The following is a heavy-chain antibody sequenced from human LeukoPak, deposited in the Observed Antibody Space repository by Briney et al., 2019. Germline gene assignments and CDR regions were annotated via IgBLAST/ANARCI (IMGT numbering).Heavy chain of an antibody. J-gene: IGHJ4*02. V-gene: IGHV1-2*02. CDR1: VYTFTVYY. Sequence: ASVKVSCEASVYTFTVYYMHWVRQAPGRGLEWMGWINPNTGGTTYAQKFRGRVTVTRDTSISTVYMELSRLTSDDTAVYYCATEGAGGRWAGYWGQGTLVTVSS. CDR3: ATEGAGGRWAGY. D-gene: IGHD6-19*01. CDR2: INPNTGGT.